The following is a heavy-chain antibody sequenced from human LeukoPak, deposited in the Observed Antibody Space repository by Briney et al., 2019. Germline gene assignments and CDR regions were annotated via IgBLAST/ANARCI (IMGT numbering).Heavy chain of an antibody. J-gene: IGHJ6*02. V-gene: IGHV1-69*06. D-gene: IGHD3-10*01. Sequence: SVKVSCKASGYTFTSYYMHWVRQAPGQGLEWMGGIIPIFGTTNYAQKFQGRVTITADKSTSTAYMELSSLRSEDTAVYYCARDPTVRGAHMDVWGQGTTVTVSS. CDR1: GYTFTSYY. CDR2: IIPIFGTT. CDR3: ARDPTVRGAHMDV.